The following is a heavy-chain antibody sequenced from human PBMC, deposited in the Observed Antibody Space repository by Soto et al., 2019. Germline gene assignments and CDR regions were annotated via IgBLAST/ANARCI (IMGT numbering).Heavy chain of an antibody. V-gene: IGHV4-59*01. J-gene: IGHJ5*02. Sequence: SETLSLTCTVSGGSISTYFWSWIRQPPGKGLEWIGNIYYSGTTDYNPSLKSRVTLSVDASKNQFSLRLSSVTAADTAVYYCARVNPACRGGSCYYTYFWSDPWGQGTPVTVAS. CDR2: IYYSGTT. CDR3: ARVNPACRGGSCYYTYFWSDP. CDR1: GGSISTYF. D-gene: IGHD2-15*01.